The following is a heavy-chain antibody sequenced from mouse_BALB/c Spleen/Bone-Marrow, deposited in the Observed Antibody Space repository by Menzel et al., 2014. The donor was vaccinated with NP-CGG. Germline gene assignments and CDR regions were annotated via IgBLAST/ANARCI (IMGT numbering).Heavy chain of an antibody. V-gene: IGHV2-9-2*01. D-gene: IGHD1-1*01. J-gene: IGHJ3*01. CDR3: VRGKNLYGTPLAY. CDR2: IWTGGGT. CDR1: GFSLTSYD. Sequence: QVQLQQSGPGLAAPSQSLSITCTVSGFSLTSYDMNWVRQPPGKGLEWLGVIWTGGGTDYNSAFMSRLSISKDNSKSQVFLKMNSLQTDDTAIYYCVRGKNLYGTPLAYWGQGTLVTVSA.